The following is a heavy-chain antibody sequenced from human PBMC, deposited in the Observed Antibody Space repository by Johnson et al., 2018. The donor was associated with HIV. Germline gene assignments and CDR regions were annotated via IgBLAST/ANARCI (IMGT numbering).Heavy chain of an antibody. D-gene: IGHD1-26*01. CDR1: GFTLSNHW. CDR3: VTADRGSA. J-gene: IGHJ3*01. V-gene: IGHV3-7*05. CDR2: VNQDGSAK. Sequence: VQLVESGGGLVQPGGSLRLSCAASGFTLSNHWMSWVRQAPGKGLDYVANVNQDGSAKFYVDSVKGRFTISRDNAKNSLYLQMNSLRDEDTAVYYCVTADRGSAWGQGTTVTVSS.